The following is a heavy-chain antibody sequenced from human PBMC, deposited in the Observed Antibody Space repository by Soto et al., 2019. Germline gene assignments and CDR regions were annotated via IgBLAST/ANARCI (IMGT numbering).Heavy chain of an antibody. V-gene: IGHV1-69*13. Sequence: SVKVSCKASGGTFSSYAISWVRQAPGQGLEWMGGIIPIFGTANYAQKFQGRVTITADESTSTAYMELSSLRSEGTAVYYCASNYDSRAFDIWGQGTMVTVSS. CDR3: ASNYDSRAFDI. D-gene: IGHD3-22*01. J-gene: IGHJ3*02. CDR2: IIPIFGTA. CDR1: GGTFSSYA.